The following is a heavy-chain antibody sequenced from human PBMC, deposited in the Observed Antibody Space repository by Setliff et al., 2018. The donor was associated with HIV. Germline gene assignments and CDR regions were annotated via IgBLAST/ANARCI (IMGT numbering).Heavy chain of an antibody. CDR2: IYHSGST. J-gene: IGHJ4*02. CDR3: ARLSSYRSSSYYFDY. Sequence: PSDTLSLTCSVSGDSISDTTYYWGWIRQPPGKGLEWIGNIYHSGSTLYKPSLKSRVTMSVDTSKNQFSLKLNSVTAADTAVYHCARLSSYRSSSYYFDYWGQGALVTVSS. V-gene: IGHV4-39*01. CDR1: GDSISDTTYY. D-gene: IGHD6-6*01.